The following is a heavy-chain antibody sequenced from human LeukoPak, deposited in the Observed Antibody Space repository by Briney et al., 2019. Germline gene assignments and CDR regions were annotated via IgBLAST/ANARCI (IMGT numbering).Heavy chain of an antibody. CDR1: GGSFSGYY. V-gene: IGHV4-34*01. CDR2: INHSGST. Sequence: PSETLSLTCAVYGGSFSGYYWSWIRQPPGKGLEWIGEINHSGSTNYNLSLKSRVTISVDTSKNQFSLKLSSVTAADTAVYYCARGSRLVRGVHNWFDPWGQGTLVTVSP. CDR3: ARGSRLVRGVHNWFDP. D-gene: IGHD3-10*01. J-gene: IGHJ5*02.